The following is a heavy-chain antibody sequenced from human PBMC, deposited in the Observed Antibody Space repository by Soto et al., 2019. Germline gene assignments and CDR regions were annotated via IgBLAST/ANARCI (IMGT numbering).Heavy chain of an antibody. CDR3: ARPEGYGSGSYYFDS. CDR1: GYPFTTYH. J-gene: IGHJ4*02. Sequence: QVQLVQSGAGVKKPGASVKVSCKASGYPFTTYHLHWVRQAPGQGLEWMGIVYVTGTGTRSAQKFQGRLTMTRDRSTSTVYMELSSLRSEDTAVYYCARPEGYGSGSYYFDSWGQGTLVTVSS. V-gene: IGHV1-46*01. CDR2: VYVTGTGT. D-gene: IGHD3-10*01.